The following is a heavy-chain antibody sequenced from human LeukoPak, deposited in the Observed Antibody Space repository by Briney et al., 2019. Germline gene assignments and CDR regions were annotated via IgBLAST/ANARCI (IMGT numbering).Heavy chain of an antibody. V-gene: IGHV4-61*02. J-gene: IGHJ5*02. CDR2: ISTSGST. CDR3: ARSRSQTNWFDP. D-gene: IGHD6-13*01. CDR1: GGSISSGSYY. Sequence: PSQTLSLTCTVSGGSISSGSYYWSWIRQPAGKGLEWIGRISTSGSTNYNPSLKSRVTISVDTSKNQFSLKLSSVTAADTAVYYCARSRSQTNWFDPWGQGTLVTVSS.